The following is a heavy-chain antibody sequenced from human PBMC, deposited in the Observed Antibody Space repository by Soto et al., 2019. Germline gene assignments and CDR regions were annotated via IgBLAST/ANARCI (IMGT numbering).Heavy chain of an antibody. J-gene: IGHJ4*02. CDR1: GFAFSSEW. Sequence: EVQLVESGGGLVQPGGSLRLSCAASGFAFSSEWMHWVRQAPGKGLVWVSRIDPYDTGITYADSVKGRFFISRDNAKNTLYLQMNSLRAEDTAVYYCTSDTLGARDSWGQGTLVTVSS. CDR2: IDPYDTGI. CDR3: TSDTLGARDS. D-gene: IGHD2-15*01. V-gene: IGHV3-74*01.